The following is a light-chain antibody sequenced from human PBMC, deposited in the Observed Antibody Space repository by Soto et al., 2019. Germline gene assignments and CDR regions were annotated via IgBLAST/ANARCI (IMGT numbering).Light chain of an antibody. CDR3: SSYAGSNRIGLLV. V-gene: IGLV2-8*01. CDR1: SSDVGGYNY. CDR2: EVS. J-gene: IGLJ2*01. Sequence: QSALTQPPSASGSPGQSVTISCTGTSSDVGGYNYVSWYQQHPGKAPKLMIYEVSKRPSGVPDRFSGSKSGNTASLTVSGLQAEDEADYYGSSYAGSNRIGLLVFGGGTKLTVL.